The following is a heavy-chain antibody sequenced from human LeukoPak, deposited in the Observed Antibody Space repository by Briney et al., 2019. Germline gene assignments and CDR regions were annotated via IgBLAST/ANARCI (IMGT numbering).Heavy chain of an antibody. Sequence: SETLSLTCAVSGYSISSGYYWGWIRQPPGKGLEWIGSIYHSGSTYYNPSFKSRVTISVDTSKNQFSLKLSSVTAADTAVYYCARDQRIGYSSGWYNWYFDLWGRGTLVTVSS. CDR2: IYHSGST. J-gene: IGHJ2*01. V-gene: IGHV4-38-2*02. D-gene: IGHD6-19*01. CDR3: ARDQRIGYSSGWYNWYFDL. CDR1: GYSISSGYY.